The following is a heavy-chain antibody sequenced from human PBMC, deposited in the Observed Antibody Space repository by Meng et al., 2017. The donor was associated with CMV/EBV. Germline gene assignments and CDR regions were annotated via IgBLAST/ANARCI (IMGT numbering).Heavy chain of an antibody. J-gene: IGHJ4*02. V-gene: IGHV1-46*01. Sequence: ASVKVSCKASGLAFSDYYMHWVRQAPGQGLEWMGIINPSGGSTRYAQKFQGRVTMTRDTSTSTAYMELSSLRSEDTAVYYCARDSGGGVLWHWGQGTLVTVSS. CDR2: INPSGGST. CDR3: ARDSGGGVLWH. CDR1: GLAFSDYY. D-gene: IGHD3-16*01.